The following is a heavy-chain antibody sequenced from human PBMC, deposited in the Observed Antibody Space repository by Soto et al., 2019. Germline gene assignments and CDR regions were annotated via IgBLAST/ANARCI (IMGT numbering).Heavy chain of an antibody. CDR1: GGSISSYY. Sequence: SETLSLTXTVSGGSISSYYWSWIRQPPGKGLEWIGYIYYSGSTNYNPSLKSRVTISVDTSKNQFSLKLSSVTAADTAVYYCARNPTRVVGLFDIWGQGTMVTVSS. V-gene: IGHV4-59*01. CDR3: ARNPTRVVGLFDI. D-gene: IGHD1-26*01. CDR2: IYYSGST. J-gene: IGHJ3*02.